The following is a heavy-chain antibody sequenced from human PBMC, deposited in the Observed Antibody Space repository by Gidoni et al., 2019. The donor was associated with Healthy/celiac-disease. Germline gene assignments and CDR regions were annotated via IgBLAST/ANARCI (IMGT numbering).Heavy chain of an antibody. CDR3: AKDIPYSGSYRHFDY. CDR2: ISGSGGST. D-gene: IGHD1-26*01. Sequence: EVQLLESGGGLVQPGGSLRLSGAASGCTFSSYAMSWVRQAPGKGLEWVSAISGSGGSTYYADSVKGRFTISRDNSKNTLYLQMNSLRAEDTAVYYCAKDIPYSGSYRHFDYWGQGTLVTVSS. J-gene: IGHJ4*02. CDR1: GCTFSSYA. V-gene: IGHV3-23*01.